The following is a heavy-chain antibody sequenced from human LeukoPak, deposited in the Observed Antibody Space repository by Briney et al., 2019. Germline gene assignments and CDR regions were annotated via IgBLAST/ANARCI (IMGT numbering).Heavy chain of an antibody. Sequence: GALRLSCAASGFTFNSYTMNWVRQAPGKGLEWISYISSSSTIYYADSVQGRFAISRDNSKNTLYLQMNSLRAEDTAVYFCAKDPNGDYIGTFDIWGQGTMVTVSS. CDR3: AKDPNGDYIGTFDI. V-gene: IGHV3-48*01. CDR2: ISSSSTI. D-gene: IGHD4-17*01. J-gene: IGHJ3*02. CDR1: GFTFNSYT.